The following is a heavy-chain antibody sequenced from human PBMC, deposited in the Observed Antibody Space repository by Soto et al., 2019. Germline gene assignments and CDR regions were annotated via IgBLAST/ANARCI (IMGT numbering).Heavy chain of an antibody. V-gene: IGHV1-18*01. D-gene: IGHD2-15*01. J-gene: IGHJ4*02. CDR2: ISGYHGNT. CDR1: GYTFGKYG. Sequence: QVQLVQSGTEVKKPGASVKVSCKAPGYTFGKYGISWVRQDPGQGLEWVGWISGYHGNTVHAQKFRGRVNMTTDTLTSTAYMELGSLKSDDTAIYYCAKDCSGASCGFDIWGQGTLVTVSS. CDR3: AKDCSGASCGFDI.